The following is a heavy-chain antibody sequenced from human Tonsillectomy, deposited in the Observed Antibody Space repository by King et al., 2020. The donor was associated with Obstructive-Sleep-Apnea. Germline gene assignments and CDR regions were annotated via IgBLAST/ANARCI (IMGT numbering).Heavy chain of an antibody. CDR2: ISNYDGCGM. Sequence: VQLVESGGDLVRPGGSLRLSCAASGFSFGDYYMTWIRQAPGKGPEWVSSISNYDGCGMTYADSVKGRYTISKDTAKRSLYLQMNSLRAEETAVYYCARESWYGLKVWGHGTTVTVSS. V-gene: IGHV3-11*01. D-gene: IGHD2-15*01. CDR1: GFSFGDYY. J-gene: IGHJ6*02. CDR3: ARESWYGLKV.